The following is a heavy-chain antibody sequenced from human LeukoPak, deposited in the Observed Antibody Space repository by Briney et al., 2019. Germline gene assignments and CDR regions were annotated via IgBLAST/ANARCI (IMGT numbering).Heavy chain of an antibody. J-gene: IGHJ3*02. CDR1: GASITSYY. Sequence: SETLSLTCTVSGASITSYYWSWIRQPAGKGLEWIGRIYTSGSTNYNPSLKSRVTMSVDTSKNQFSLKLSSVTAADTAVYYCARDTMVRGGEGAFDIWGQGTMVTVSS. V-gene: IGHV4-4*07. D-gene: IGHD3-10*01. CDR2: IYTSGST. CDR3: ARDTMVRGGEGAFDI.